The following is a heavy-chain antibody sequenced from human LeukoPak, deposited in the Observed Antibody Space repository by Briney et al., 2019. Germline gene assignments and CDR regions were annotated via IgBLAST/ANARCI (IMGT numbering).Heavy chain of an antibody. V-gene: IGHV3-23*01. Sequence: GRSLRLSCAASGFTFSSYGMSWVRQAPGKGLEWVSAISGSGGSTYYADSVKGRFTISRDNSKNTLYLQMNSLRAEDTAVYYCAKDLSDLGGYWGQGTLVTVSS. J-gene: IGHJ4*02. CDR3: AKDLSDLGGY. CDR2: ISGSGGST. CDR1: GFTFSSYG. D-gene: IGHD2-21*01.